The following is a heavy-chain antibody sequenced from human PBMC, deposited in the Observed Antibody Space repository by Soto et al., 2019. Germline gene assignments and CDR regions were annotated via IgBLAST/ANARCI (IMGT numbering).Heavy chain of an antibody. V-gene: IGHV3-64D*06. Sequence: GSLRLSCSASGFTFSSYEMHWVRQAPGKGLEYVSAISSNGGNTYYADSVKGRFTISRDNSKNTLYLQMSSLRAEDTAVYYCVKDFQGYAHDYWGQGTLVTVS. CDR3: VKDFQGYAHDY. D-gene: IGHD1-1*01. CDR1: GFTFSSYE. J-gene: IGHJ4*02. CDR2: ISSNGGNT.